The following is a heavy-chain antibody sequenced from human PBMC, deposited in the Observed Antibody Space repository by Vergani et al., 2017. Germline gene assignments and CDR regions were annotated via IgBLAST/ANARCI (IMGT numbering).Heavy chain of an antibody. CDR3: ARPGGAGFWSGDYTGAGGMDV. D-gene: IGHD3-3*01. J-gene: IGHJ6*03. Sequence: QVQLVESGGGLVKPGGSLRLSCAASGFTFSDYYMSWIRQAPGKGLEWVSYISSSGSTIYYADSVKARFTISRDNAKNSLYLQMNSLRAEDTAVYYCARPGGAGFWSGDYTGAGGMDVWGKGTTVTVSS. CDR1: GFTFSDYY. V-gene: IGHV3-11*01. CDR2: ISSSGSTI.